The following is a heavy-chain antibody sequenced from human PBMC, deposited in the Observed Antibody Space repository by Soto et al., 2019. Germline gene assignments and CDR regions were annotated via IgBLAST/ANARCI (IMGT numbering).Heavy chain of an antibody. CDR2: VHYSGTT. CDR3: ARRWSGTDY. D-gene: IGHD3-10*01. Sequence: SETLSLTCTVSGGSFSNYYWNWIGQSPGKGLEWIGYVHYSGTTNYNPSLKSRVTISLDTSNNQFFLRLTSVTAADTAVYYCARRWSGTDYWGQGTLVTVSS. J-gene: IGHJ4*02. CDR1: GGSFSNYY. V-gene: IGHV4-59*01.